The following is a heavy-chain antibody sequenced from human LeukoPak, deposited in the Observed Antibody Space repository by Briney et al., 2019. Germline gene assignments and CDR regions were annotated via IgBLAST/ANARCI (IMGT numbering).Heavy chain of an antibody. CDR3: ARRLREGYYYGMDV. J-gene: IGHJ6*02. D-gene: IGHD4-17*01. CDR2: IYYSGST. CDR1: GGSISSYY. Sequence: SETLSLTCTVSGGSISSYYWSWIRQPPGKGLEWIGYIYYSGSTNYNPSLKSRVTISVDTSKNQFSLKLSSVTAADTAVYYCARRLREGYYYGMDVWGQGITVTVSS. V-gene: IGHV4-59*01.